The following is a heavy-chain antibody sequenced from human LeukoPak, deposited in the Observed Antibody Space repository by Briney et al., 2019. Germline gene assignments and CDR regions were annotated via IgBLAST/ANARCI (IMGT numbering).Heavy chain of an antibody. CDR1: GFTFTSYA. Sequence: PGRSLRLSCAASGFTFTSYAMHWVRQAPGKGLEWVSVISYDGSNKYYADSVKGRFTISRDNSKNTLFLQMNSLRAEDTAVYYCARDPPTTGYYYMDVWGKGTTITVSS. D-gene: IGHD1-1*01. J-gene: IGHJ6*03. CDR3: ARDPPTTGYYYMDV. V-gene: IGHV3-30*01. CDR2: ISYDGSNK.